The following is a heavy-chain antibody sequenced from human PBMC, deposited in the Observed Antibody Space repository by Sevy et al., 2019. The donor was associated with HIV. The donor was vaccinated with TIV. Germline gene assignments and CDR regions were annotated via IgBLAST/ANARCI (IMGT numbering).Heavy chain of an antibody. V-gene: IGHV3-15*01. J-gene: IGHJ4*02. CDR3: VTAHGYYDSAPFDY. CDR2: IKSKIDGETT. Sequence: GGSLRLSCAVSGLTFNNAWMNWVRQAPGTGLQWVGLIKSKIDGETTDYAAPVKGRFTISRDDSKNTVYLQMNSLKSDDTAVYYCVTAHGYYDSAPFDYWGPGTLVTVSS. D-gene: IGHD3-22*01. CDR1: GLTFNNAW.